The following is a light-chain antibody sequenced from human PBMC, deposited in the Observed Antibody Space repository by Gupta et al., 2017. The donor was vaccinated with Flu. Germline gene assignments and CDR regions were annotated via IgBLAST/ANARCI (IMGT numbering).Light chain of an antibody. CDR2: AAS. Sequence: GERITITCRASQDIRDSLAWYQHKPGKGPRLVIYAASTLHSGVPSRFRGSGSGTEFTLTISSLQPEEVATYYCQKFNGAPLTFGGGTKVEI. J-gene: IGKJ4*01. CDR1: QDIRDS. CDR3: QKFNGAPLT. V-gene: IGKV1-27*01.